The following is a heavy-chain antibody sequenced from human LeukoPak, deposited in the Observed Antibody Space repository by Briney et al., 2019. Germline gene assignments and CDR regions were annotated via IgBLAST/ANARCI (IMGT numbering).Heavy chain of an antibody. D-gene: IGHD3-22*01. CDR2: IGRSGDRTT. CDR3: AKEMYDSSASTLDY. CDR1: GFTVSIYS. Sequence: GGSLRLSCAASGFTVSIYSLNWVRQAPGKGLEWVAYIGRSGDRTTKYADSVKGRFTISRDNAEDSLFLQMNSLRVEDTAVYYCAKEMYDSSASTLDYWGQGTLVTVSS. V-gene: IGHV3-48*04. J-gene: IGHJ4*02.